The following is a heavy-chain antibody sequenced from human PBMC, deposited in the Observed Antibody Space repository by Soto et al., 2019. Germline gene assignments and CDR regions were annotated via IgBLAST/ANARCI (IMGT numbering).Heavy chain of an antibody. CDR2: MNPNSGNT. CDR3: ARGGGYYGDYYYYYGMDV. V-gene: IGHV1-8*01. D-gene: IGHD4-17*01. CDR1: GYTFTSYD. J-gene: IGHJ6*02. Sequence: ASVKVSCKASGYTFTSYDINWVRQATGQGLEWMGWMNPNSGNTGYAQKFQGRVTMTRNTSISTAYMELSSLRSEDTAVYYCARGGGYYGDYYYYYGMDVWGQGTTVTVSS.